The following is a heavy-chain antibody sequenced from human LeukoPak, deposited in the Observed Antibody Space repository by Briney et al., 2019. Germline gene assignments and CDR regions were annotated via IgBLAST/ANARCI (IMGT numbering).Heavy chain of an antibody. D-gene: IGHD3-22*01. V-gene: IGHV3-72*01. J-gene: IGHJ4*02. CDR1: GFTFSDHY. CDR2: IRNKAKSYTT. CDR3: ARVVSGYYT. Sequence: GGTLRLSCAASGFTFSDHYMDWVRQAPGKGLEWVGRIRNKAKSYTTEHAASVKGRFTISRDDSKNSLYLQMNSLKTEDPAVYYCARVVSGYYTWGQGTLVTVSS.